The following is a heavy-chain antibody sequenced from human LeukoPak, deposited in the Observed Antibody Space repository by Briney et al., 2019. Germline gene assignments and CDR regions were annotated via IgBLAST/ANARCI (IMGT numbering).Heavy chain of an antibody. Sequence: PSETLSLTCAVYGGSFSGYYWSWIRQPPGKGPEWIGEINHSGSTNYNPSLKSRVIISLDTSKNQFSLRLSSVTAADTAVYYCARHARKRLTSNWDFWGQGTLVTVSS. CDR1: GGSFSGYY. CDR3: ARHARKRLTSNWDF. CDR2: INHSGST. V-gene: IGHV4-34*01. D-gene: IGHD2-2*01. J-gene: IGHJ4*02.